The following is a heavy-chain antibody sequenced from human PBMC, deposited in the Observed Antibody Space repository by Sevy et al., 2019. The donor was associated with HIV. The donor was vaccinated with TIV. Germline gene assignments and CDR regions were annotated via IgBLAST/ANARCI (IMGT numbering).Heavy chain of an antibody. CDR1: GDSVSSNSAA. J-gene: IGHJ5*02. CDR2: TYYRSKCYN. Sequence: KQSQTLSLTCAISGDSVSSNSAAWNWIRQSASRGLEWLRRTYYRSKCYNDYAVSVKSRICINPDTSKNQFSLQLNSVTPEDTAVYFCATGIPEWELGGHWFDPWGQGTLVTVSS. CDR3: ATGIPEWELGGHWFDP. V-gene: IGHV6-1*01. D-gene: IGHD1-26*01.